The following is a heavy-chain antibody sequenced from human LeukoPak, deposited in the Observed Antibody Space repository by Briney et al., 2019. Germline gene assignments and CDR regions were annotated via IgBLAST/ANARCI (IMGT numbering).Heavy chain of an antibody. Sequence: SETLSLTCTVSGDSISGFYWSWIRQPPGKGLEWIGYIYYSGSTNYNPSLKSRVTISVDTSKNQFSLKLTSVTAADTAVYYCAREVVAAAGTVDYWGQGTLVTVSS. CDR2: IYYSGST. CDR1: GDSISGFY. CDR3: AREVVAAAGTVDY. J-gene: IGHJ4*02. D-gene: IGHD6-13*01. V-gene: IGHV4-59*01.